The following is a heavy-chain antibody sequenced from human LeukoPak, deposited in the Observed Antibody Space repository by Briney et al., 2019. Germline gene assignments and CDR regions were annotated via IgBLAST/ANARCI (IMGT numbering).Heavy chain of an antibody. Sequence: SETLSLTCTASGGSVSSGSYYWSWIRQPPGKGLEWIGYIYYSGSTNYNPSLKSRVTISVDTSKNQFSLKLSSVTAADTAVYYCAGDGQPLDYGDVTWGQGTLVTVSS. V-gene: IGHV4-61*01. CDR2: IYYSGST. CDR1: GGSVSSGSYY. J-gene: IGHJ5*02. D-gene: IGHD4-17*01. CDR3: AGDGQPLDYGDVT.